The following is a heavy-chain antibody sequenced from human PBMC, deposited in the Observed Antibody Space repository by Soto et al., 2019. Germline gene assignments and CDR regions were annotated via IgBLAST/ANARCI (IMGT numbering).Heavy chain of an antibody. CDR3: AKGSAITVDGFAFPFDF. Sequence: GGSLRLSCTASGFSFSGYAMTLVRQAPGKGLEWGSIINGNGSNKFYAASVKGRFAISRDNSKNVLYLQMNSLRADDAAVYFCAKGSAITVDGFAFPFDFWGGGTMVTVSS. D-gene: IGHD3-10*01. CDR1: GFSFSGYA. CDR2: INGNGSNK. V-gene: IGHV3-23*01. J-gene: IGHJ4*01.